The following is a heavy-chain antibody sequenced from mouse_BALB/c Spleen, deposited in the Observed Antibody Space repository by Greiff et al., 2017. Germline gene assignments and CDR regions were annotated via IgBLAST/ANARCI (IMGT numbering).Heavy chain of an antibody. D-gene: IGHD2-3*01. J-gene: IGHJ1*01. CDR1: GFSLTSYG. Sequence: VKLVESGPGLVAPSQSLSITCTVSGFSLTSYGVHWVRQPPGKGLEWLGVIWAGGSTNYNSALMSRLSISKDNSKSQVFLKMNSLQTDDTAMYYCARGGWQSLYWYFDVWGAGTTVTVSS. CDR3: ARGGWQSLYWYFDV. V-gene: IGHV2-9*02. CDR2: IWAGGST.